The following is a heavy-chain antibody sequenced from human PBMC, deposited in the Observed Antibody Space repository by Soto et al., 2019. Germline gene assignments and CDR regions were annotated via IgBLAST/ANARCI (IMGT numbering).Heavy chain of an antibody. J-gene: IGHJ4*02. Sequence: GGSLRLSCAASGFTFSSYGMHWVRQAPGKGLEWVAVIWYDGSNKYYADSVKGRFTISRDNSKNTLYLQMNSLRAEDTAVYYCARGREMAPPSPFDYWGQGTLVTVSS. CDR2: IWYDGSNK. CDR1: GFTFSSYG. CDR3: ARGREMAPPSPFDY. V-gene: IGHV3-30*19.